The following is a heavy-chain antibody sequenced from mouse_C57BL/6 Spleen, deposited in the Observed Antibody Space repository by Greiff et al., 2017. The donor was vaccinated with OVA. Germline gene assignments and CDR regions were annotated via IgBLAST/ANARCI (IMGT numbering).Heavy chain of an antibody. Sequence: QVQLQQPGAELVRPGSSVKLSCKASGYTFTSYWMHWVKQRPIQGLEWIGNIDPSDSETHYNQKFKDKATLTVDKSSSTAYMQLSSLTSEDSAVYYCARKGGYAWFAYWGQGTLVTVSA. J-gene: IGHJ3*01. CDR3: ARKGGYAWFAY. CDR2: IDPSDSET. CDR1: GYTFTSYW. V-gene: IGHV1-52*01. D-gene: IGHD2-2*01.